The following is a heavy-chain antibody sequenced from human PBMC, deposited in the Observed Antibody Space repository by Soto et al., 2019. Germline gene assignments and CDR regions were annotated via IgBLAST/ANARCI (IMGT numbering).Heavy chain of an antibody. V-gene: IGHV3-33*01. CDR1: GFTFSSYG. CDR3: ARVRSSWYYMDV. D-gene: IGHD6-13*01. CDR2: IWYDGSNK. J-gene: IGHJ6*03. Sequence: GESLKISCAASGFTFSSYGMHWVRQAPGKGLEWVAVIWYDGSNKYYADSVKGRFTISRDNSKNTLYLQMNSLRAEDTAVYYCARVRSSWYYMDVWGKGTTVTVSS.